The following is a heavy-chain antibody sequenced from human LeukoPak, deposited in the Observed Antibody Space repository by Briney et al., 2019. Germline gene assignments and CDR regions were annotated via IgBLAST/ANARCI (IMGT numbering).Heavy chain of an antibody. J-gene: IGHJ4*02. CDR2: ISSSSSYI. Sequence: RGSLRLSCAASGFTFSSYSMNWVRQAPGKGLEWVSSISSSSSYIYYADSVKGRFTISRDNAKNSLYLQMNSLRAEDTALYYCARGRFYTNHDYWGQGTLVTVSS. CDR3: ARGRFYTNHDY. CDR1: GFTFSSYS. V-gene: IGHV3-21*04. D-gene: IGHD3-3*01.